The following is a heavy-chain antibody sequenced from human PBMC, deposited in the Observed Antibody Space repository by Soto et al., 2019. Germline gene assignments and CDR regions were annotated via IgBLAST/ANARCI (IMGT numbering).Heavy chain of an antibody. Sequence: QVHLVQSGAEVKKPGSSVNISCKASGGSFSTYGINWVRKSPGQGLEWMGGIIPASASENYAQKFQCRVTITADKSTNIANMQMSSLRSEDTAVYYCATAVTAGIYYNYGMDVWGQGTTVTVSS. CDR3: ATAVTAGIYYNYGMDV. CDR2: IIPASASE. D-gene: IGHD6-13*01. J-gene: IGHJ6*02. V-gene: IGHV1-69*14. CDR1: GGSFSTYG.